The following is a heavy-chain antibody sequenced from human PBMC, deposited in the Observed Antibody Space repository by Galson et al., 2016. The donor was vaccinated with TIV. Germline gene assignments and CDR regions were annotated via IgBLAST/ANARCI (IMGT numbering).Heavy chain of an antibody. CDR3: VRDYQLADY. V-gene: IGHV3-20*04. CDR1: GFTFDDYG. J-gene: IGHJ4*02. D-gene: IGHD1-1*01. CDR2: INWNGGST. Sequence: SLRLSCAASGFTFDDYGMSWVRQAPGKGLEWVSGINWNGGSTGYADSVQGRSTISRDDAKNSLYLQMNGLRAEDTAFYYCVRDYQLADYWGQGTLVIVSS.